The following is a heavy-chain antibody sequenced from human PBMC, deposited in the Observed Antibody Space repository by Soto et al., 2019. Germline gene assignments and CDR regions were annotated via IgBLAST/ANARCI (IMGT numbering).Heavy chain of an antibody. V-gene: IGHV4-34*01. CDR2: INHSXRP. CDR3: ARDKIIGIFDY. CDR1: GGSFNGYY. Sequence: XXTLSLTCAVYGGSFNGYYWTWIRQPPGTGLEWMRXINHSXRPNHNKSTKXXVTLSADXXKNQFSLKMPSVTAADTAVYYCARDKIIGIFDYWGQGTLVTVSS. D-gene: IGHD2-15*01. J-gene: IGHJ4*02.